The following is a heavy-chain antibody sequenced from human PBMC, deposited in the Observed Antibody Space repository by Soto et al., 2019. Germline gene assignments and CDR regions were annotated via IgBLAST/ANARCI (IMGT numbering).Heavy chain of an antibody. Sequence: RLEESGGAVVQPGRSLRLSCAASEFTFIYYGIHWVRQAPGKGLEWVGFIAFDGSDKYYDDSVKGRFTISRDNSENTVYLQMNRLRIEDTAVYYCARDQVTMYRGEGSEPRHYGMDVWGQGTTVTVSS. D-gene: IGHD3-10*01. J-gene: IGHJ6*02. CDR1: EFTFIYYG. V-gene: IGHV3-30*03. CDR3: ARDQVTMYRGEGSEPRHYGMDV. CDR2: IAFDGSDK.